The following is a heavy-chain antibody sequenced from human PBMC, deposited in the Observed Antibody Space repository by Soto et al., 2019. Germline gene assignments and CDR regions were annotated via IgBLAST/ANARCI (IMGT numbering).Heavy chain of an antibody. CDR1: GFTFSSYS. J-gene: IGHJ4*02. Sequence: EVQLVESGGGLVKPGGSLRLSCAASGFTFSSYSMNWVRQAPGKGLEWVSSISSSSSYIYYADSVKGRFTISRDNAKNSLYLQMNSLRAEDTAVYYCARAAVSFISGSYYLDYWGQGTLVTVSS. CDR3: ARAAVSFISGSYYLDY. CDR2: ISSSSSYI. D-gene: IGHD1-26*01. V-gene: IGHV3-21*01.